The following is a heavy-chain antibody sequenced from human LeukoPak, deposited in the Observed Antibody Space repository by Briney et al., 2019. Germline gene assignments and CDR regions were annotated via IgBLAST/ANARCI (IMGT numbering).Heavy chain of an antibody. CDR3: AKDTKELRGYSYGYVDY. J-gene: IGHJ4*02. CDR1: GFTFSSYA. Sequence: PGGSLRLSCAASGFTFSSYAMSWVRQAPGKGLEWVSSISGSGGSTYYADSVKGRFTISRDNSKNTLYLQMNSLRAEDTAVYYCAKDTKELRGYSYGYVDYWGQGTLVTVSS. D-gene: IGHD5-18*01. V-gene: IGHV3-23*01. CDR2: ISGSGGST.